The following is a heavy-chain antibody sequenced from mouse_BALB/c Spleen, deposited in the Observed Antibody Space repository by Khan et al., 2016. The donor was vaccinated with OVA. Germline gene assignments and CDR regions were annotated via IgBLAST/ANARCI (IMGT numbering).Heavy chain of an antibody. D-gene: IGHD2-14*01. Sequence: QVQLQQPGAELARPGASVKMSCKAAGYTFTTYTMHWVKQRPGQGLEWIGYINPSNGYTNYNQKFKDKATLTADKSSSTAYMQLSSLTSEDSAVYYCVISGACYRYDGYFDVWGAGTTVTVSS. CDR1: GYTFTTYT. V-gene: IGHV1-4*01. CDR3: VISGACYRYDGYFDV. CDR2: INPSNGYT. J-gene: IGHJ1*01.